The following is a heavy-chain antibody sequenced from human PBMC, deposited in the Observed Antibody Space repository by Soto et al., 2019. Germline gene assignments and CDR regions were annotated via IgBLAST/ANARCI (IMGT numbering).Heavy chain of an antibody. V-gene: IGHV1-69*02. D-gene: IGHD3-10*01. J-gene: IGHJ5*02. Sequence: ASVKVSCKTSGGSFNSFSFTWVRQAPGQGLEWVGRIIPVLGLTAYAQKFQGRITISADKSTSTAYMELSSLRSEDTAVYYCARVYGSGSPSNWFDPWGKGTLVTVSS. CDR3: ARVYGSGSPSNWFDP. CDR2: IIPVLGLT. CDR1: GGSFNSFS.